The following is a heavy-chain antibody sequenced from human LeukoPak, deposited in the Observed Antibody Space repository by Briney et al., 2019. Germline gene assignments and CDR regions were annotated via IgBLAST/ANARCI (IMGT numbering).Heavy chain of an antibody. Sequence: PGGSLRLSCAASGFTFSSYAMSWVRQAPGKGLEWVSAISGSGGSTYYADSVKGRFTISRDNSKNTLYLQMNSLRAEDTAVYYCAKLTRLPKWERSYFDYWGQGTLVTVSS. D-gene: IGHD1-26*01. CDR1: GFTFSSYA. CDR2: ISGSGGST. CDR3: AKLTRLPKWERSYFDY. J-gene: IGHJ4*02. V-gene: IGHV3-23*01.